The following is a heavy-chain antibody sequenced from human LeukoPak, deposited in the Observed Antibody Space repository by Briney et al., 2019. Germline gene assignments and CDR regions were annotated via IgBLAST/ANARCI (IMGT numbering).Heavy chain of an antibody. CDR2: ISGGGLST. J-gene: IGHJ4*02. V-gene: IGHV3-23*01. CDR1: GFTFRHYA. D-gene: IGHD3-22*01. Sequence: GGSLRLSCAASGFTFRHYAMTWVRQTPGKGLEWVATISGGGLSTYYADSAKGRLTLSRGNSENTVFLQMNSLRVEDTATYYCAKALYYDSHGRGLDNWGQGTLVTVSS. CDR3: AKALYYDSHGRGLDN.